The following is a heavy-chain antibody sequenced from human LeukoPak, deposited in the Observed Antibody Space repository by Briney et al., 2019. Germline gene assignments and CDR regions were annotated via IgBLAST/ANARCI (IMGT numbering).Heavy chain of an antibody. D-gene: IGHD3-16*01. J-gene: IGHJ5*02. CDR2: TYYTGST. CDR1: GGSITSHY. CDR3: GRHRDSLGFHNWFDT. Sequence: PSETLSLTCTVSGGSITSHYWSWIRQSPGKGLEWIGFTYYTGSTNSNPSLKSRVTMSADPSKNQVSLRLVSVTAADTAIYYCGRHRDSLGFHNWFDTWGQGALVTVSS. V-gene: IGHV4-59*08.